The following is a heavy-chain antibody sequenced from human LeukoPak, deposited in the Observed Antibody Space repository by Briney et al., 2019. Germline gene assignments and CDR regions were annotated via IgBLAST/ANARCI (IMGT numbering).Heavy chain of an antibody. CDR3: AREGYSSGWYPGGGAFDI. J-gene: IGHJ3*02. CDR2: ISYDGSNK. D-gene: IGHD6-19*01. CDR1: GFTFSSYA. Sequence: GGSLRLSCAASGFTFSSYAMHWVRQAPGKGLEWVAVISYDGSNKYYADSVKGRFTISRDNSKNTLYLQMNSLRAEDTAVYYCAREGYSSGWYPGGGAFDIWGQGTMVTVSS. V-gene: IGHV3-30*04.